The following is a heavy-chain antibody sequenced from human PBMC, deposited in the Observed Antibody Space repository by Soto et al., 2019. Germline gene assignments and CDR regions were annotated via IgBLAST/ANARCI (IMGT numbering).Heavy chain of an antibody. CDR3: AREVTNYYDSSGYYAMHFDY. J-gene: IGHJ4*02. V-gene: IGHV1-69*13. Sequence: VASVKVSCKASGGTFSSYAISWVRQAPGQGLEWMGGIIPIFGTANYAQKFQGRVTITADESTSTAYMELSSLRSEDTAVYYCAREVTNYYDSSGYYAMHFDYWGQGTLVTVSS. D-gene: IGHD3-22*01. CDR1: GGTFSSYA. CDR2: IIPIFGTA.